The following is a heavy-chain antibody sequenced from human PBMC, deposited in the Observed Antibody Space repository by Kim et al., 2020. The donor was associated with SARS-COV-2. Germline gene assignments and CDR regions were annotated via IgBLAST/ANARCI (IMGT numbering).Heavy chain of an antibody. CDR2: ISAYNGNT. CDR3: ARRSSGYYYAHFDY. D-gene: IGHD3-22*01. Sequence: ASVKVSCKASGYTFTSYGISWVRQAPGQGLEWMGWISAYNGNTNYAQKLQGRVTMTTDTSTSTAYMELRSLRSDDTAVYYCARRSSGYYYAHFDYWGQGTLVTVSS. J-gene: IGHJ4*02. V-gene: IGHV1-18*01. CDR1: GYTFTSYG.